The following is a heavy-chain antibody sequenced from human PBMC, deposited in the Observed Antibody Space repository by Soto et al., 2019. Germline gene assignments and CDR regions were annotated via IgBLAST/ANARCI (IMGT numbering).Heavy chain of an antibody. D-gene: IGHD3-9*01. CDR2: IRSKAYGGTT. Sequence: GGSLRLSCTASGFTFGDYAMSWFRQAPGKGLEWVGFIRSKAYGGTTEYAASVKGRFTISRDDSKSIAYLQMNSLKTEDTAVYYCTRQYYDILTGRPDYWGQGTLVTVSS. J-gene: IGHJ4*02. CDR3: TRQYYDILTGRPDY. V-gene: IGHV3-49*03. CDR1: GFTFGDYA.